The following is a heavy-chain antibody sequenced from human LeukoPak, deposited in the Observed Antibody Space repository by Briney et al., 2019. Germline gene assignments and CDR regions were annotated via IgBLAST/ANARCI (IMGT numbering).Heavy chain of an antibody. CDR2: IFTSGST. Sequence: SETLSLTCTVSGGSTRSGSYYWSWIRQPAGRGLEWIGRIFTSGSTHYNPSLKSRVTISVDTSKHQFYLKTSCVTSQHRAVAYFERGYCSRTSCYCRYWGQGTLVTVSS. CDR1: GGSTRSGSYY. V-gene: IGHV4-61*02. D-gene: IGHD2-2*01. CDR3: ERGYCSRTSCYCRY. J-gene: IGHJ4*02.